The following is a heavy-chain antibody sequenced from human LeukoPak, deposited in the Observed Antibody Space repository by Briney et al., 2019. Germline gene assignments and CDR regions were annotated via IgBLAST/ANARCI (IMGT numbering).Heavy chain of an antibody. V-gene: IGHV3-23*01. J-gene: IGHJ6*02. CDR1: GFTFSSYA. CDR2: ISGSGGST. CDR3: AKGYSGSYGSDYYYGMDV. Sequence: GGSLRLSCAASGFTFSSYAMSWVRQAPGKGLEWVSAISGSGGSTYYADSVKGRFTIPRDNSKNTLYLQMNSLRAEDTAVYYCAKGYSGSYGSDYYYGMDVWGQGTTVTVSS. D-gene: IGHD3-10*01.